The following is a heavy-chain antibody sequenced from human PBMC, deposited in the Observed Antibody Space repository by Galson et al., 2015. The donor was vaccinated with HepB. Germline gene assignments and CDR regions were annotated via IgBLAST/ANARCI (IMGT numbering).Heavy chain of an antibody. V-gene: IGHV4-4*02. CDR3: ARDLFGNYNWFDP. D-gene: IGHD3-3*01. J-gene: IGHJ5*02. Sequence: SETLSLTCAVSGASISSNNWWSWVRQPPGKGLEWIGEIYQSGSTNYNPSLKSRVTISIDKSKNQFSLKLISVTAADTAVYYCARDLFGNYNWFDPWGQGTLV. CDR1: GASISSNNW. CDR2: IYQSGST.